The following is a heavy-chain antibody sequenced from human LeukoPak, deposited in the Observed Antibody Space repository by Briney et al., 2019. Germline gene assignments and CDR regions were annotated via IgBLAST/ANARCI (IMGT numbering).Heavy chain of an antibody. J-gene: IGHJ4*02. V-gene: IGHV3-23*01. D-gene: IGHD1-1*01. CDR2: ISGSGGNT. Sequence: PGGSLRLSCAGSGFTFSSNALSRVRQAPGKALEWVSAISGSGGNTYYADSVRGRFTISRDNSKNTLYLQMNTLRAEDTAVYYCATTKQARRYFDYWGQGTLVTVSS. CDR1: GFTFSSNA. CDR3: ATTKQARRYFDY.